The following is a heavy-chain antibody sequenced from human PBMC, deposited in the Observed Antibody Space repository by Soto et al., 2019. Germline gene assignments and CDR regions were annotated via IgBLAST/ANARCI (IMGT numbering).Heavy chain of an antibody. D-gene: IGHD3-22*01. J-gene: IGHJ2*01. CDR3: ARDRSSGSLGWYFDL. V-gene: IGHV1-69*13. CDR1: GVTFSSYA. CDR2: IIPIFGTA. Sequence: SVKVSCKASGVTFSSYAISRVRQAPGQGLEWMGGIIPIFGTANYAQKFQGRVTITADESTSTAYMELSSLRSEDTAVYYCARDRSSGSLGWYFDLWGRGTLVTRLL.